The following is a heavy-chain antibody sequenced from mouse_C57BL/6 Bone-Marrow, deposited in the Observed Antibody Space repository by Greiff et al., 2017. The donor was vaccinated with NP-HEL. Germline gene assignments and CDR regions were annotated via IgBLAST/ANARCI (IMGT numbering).Heavy chain of an antibody. CDR1: GFTFSSYG. Sequence: EVMLVESGGDLVKPGGSLKLSCAASGFTFSSYGVSWVRQTPDKRLEWVATISSGRSYTYYPDSVKGRFPISRDHAKNTLYLQMSSLKSEDTAMYYCASGGYYGSKYYYAMDYWGQGTSVTVSS. CDR3: ASGGYYGSKYYYAMDY. V-gene: IGHV5-6*01. D-gene: IGHD1-1*01. CDR2: ISSGRSYT. J-gene: IGHJ4*01.